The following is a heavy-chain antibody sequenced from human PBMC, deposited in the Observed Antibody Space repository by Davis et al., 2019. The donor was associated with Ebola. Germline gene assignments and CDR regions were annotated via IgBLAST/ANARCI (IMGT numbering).Heavy chain of an antibody. Sequence: ASVKVSCKASGYTFTSYGITWVRQAPGQGLEWMGWINPHNGNTNYAQNVQGRVTMTTDTSTSTAYMELRSLRSDDTAVYYCARDLSMIVEVIGYWGQGTLVTVSS. CDR3: ARDLSMIVEVIGY. D-gene: IGHD3-22*01. CDR1: GYTFTSYG. J-gene: IGHJ4*02. CDR2: INPHNGNT. V-gene: IGHV1-18*04.